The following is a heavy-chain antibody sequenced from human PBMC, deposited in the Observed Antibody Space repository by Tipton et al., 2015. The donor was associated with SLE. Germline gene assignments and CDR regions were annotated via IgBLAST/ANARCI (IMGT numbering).Heavy chain of an antibody. Sequence: TLSLTCTVSGGSISSGSYYWSWIRQPAGKGLEWIGRIYTSGSTNYNPSLKSRVTISVDTSKNQFSLKLSSVTAADTAVYYCARLHGGNSGCRYFDLWGRGTLVTVSS. CDR3: ARLHGGNSGCRYFDL. CDR1: GGSISSGSYY. D-gene: IGHD4-23*01. J-gene: IGHJ2*01. V-gene: IGHV4-61*02. CDR2: IYTSGST.